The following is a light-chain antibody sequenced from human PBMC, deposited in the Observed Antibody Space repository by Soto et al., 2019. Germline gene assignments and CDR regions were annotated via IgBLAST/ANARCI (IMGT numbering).Light chain of an antibody. J-gene: IGLJ2*01. V-gene: IGLV1-40*01. CDR3: QSYDSSLSVSV. CDR1: SSNIGAGYD. CDR2: GNS. Sequence: QSVLTQPPSVSGAPGQRVTISCTGSSSNIGAGYDVHWYQQLPGTAPKLLIYGNSNRPSGVPDRFSGSKSGTSASLAITGLQAEDVADYYCQSYDSSLSVSVFGGGTKVTVL.